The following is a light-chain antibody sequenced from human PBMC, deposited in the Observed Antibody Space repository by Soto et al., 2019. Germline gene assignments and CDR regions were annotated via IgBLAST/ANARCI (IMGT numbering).Light chain of an antibody. CDR3: ISDTSISTYV. Sequence: QSALTQPASVSGSPGQSIAISCTGTSSDVGAYNYVSWHQHHPGKVPKLMIYDVNSRPSGVSNRFSGSKSGNTASLTISGLQAEDEADYYCISDTSISTYVFGTGTKVIVL. CDR2: DVN. CDR1: SSDVGAYNY. J-gene: IGLJ1*01. V-gene: IGLV2-14*03.